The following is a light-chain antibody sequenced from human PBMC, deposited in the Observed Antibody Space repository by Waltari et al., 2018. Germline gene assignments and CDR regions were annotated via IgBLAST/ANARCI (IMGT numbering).Light chain of an antibody. CDR1: RRDVGGSNS. CDR2: EVS. J-gene: IGLJ1*01. Sequence: QSALTQPASVSGSPGQSITISCPGTRRDVGGSNSVSWYQQHPGKAPKLLIYEVSNRPSGVPNRFSGSKSGNTASLTISGLQAEDEADYYCSSYTSSSTLYVFGTGTKVTVL. CDR3: SSYTSSSTLYV. V-gene: IGLV2-14*01.